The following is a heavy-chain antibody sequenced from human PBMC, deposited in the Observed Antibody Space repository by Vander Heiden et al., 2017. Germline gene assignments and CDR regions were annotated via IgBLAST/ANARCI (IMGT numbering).Heavy chain of an antibody. Sequence: EVQLLASGGGLVQPGGSLTLSCAASGFPFSSYAMSWVRQAAGEGLEWVAAISGSGGSTYYADSVKGRFTISRDNSKNTLYLQMNSLRAEDTAVYYCAKDRGRDYYGSGGFDPWGQGTLVTVSS. CDR1: GFPFSSYA. V-gene: IGHV3-23*01. D-gene: IGHD3-10*01. CDR3: AKDRGRDYYGSGGFDP. J-gene: IGHJ5*02. CDR2: ISGSGGST.